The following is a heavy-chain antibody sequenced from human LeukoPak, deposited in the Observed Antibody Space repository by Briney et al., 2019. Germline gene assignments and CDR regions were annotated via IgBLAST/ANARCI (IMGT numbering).Heavy chain of an antibody. CDR3: AREGSYYKNFDY. J-gene: IGHJ4*02. CDR1: GGSISSSSYY. D-gene: IGHD1-26*01. V-gene: IGHV4-39*07. CDR2: IYYSGST. Sequence: SETLPLTCTVSGGSISSSSYYWGWIRQPPGKGLEWIGSIYYSGSTYYNPSLKSRVTISVDTSKNQFSLKLSSVTAADTAVYYCAREGSYYKNFDYWGQGTLVTVSS.